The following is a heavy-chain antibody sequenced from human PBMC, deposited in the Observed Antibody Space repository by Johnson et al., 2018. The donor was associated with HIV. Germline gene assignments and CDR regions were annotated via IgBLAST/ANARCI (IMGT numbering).Heavy chain of an antibody. CDR3: ARPIFGVVSSPVDAFGV. D-gene: IGHD3-3*01. V-gene: IGHV3-11*01. J-gene: IGHJ3*01. CDR2: ISSSGGTT. Sequence: QVQLVESGGALVKPGGSLRLSCAASGFKFDDNYMAWIRQSPGKGLEWVSYISSSGGTTHNADSVKGRFAISRNNADNSLYLQMNSLRVEDTALYYCARPIFGVVSSPVDAFGVWGQGTMVTVSS. CDR1: GFKFDDNY.